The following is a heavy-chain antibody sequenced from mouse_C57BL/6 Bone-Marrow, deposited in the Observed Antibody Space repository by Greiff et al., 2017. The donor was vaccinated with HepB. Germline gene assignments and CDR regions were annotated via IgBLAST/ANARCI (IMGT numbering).Heavy chain of an antibody. J-gene: IGHJ3*01. V-gene: IGHV14-1*01. CDR3: TTYLPHDYGFAY. CDR1: GFNIKDYY. Sequence: VHVKQSGAELVRPGASVKLSCTASGFNIKDYYMHWVKQRPEQGLEWIGRIDPEDGDTEYAPKFQGKATMTADTSSNTAYLQLSSLTSEDTAVYYCTTYLPHDYGFAYWGQGTLVTVSA. CDR2: IDPEDGDT. D-gene: IGHD2-4*01.